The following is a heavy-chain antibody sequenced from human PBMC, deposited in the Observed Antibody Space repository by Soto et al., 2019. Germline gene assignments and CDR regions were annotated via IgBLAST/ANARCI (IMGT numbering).Heavy chain of an antibody. Sequence: QVQLVQSGPEVKKPGASVKVSCKASAYTFNTYGISWVRRAPGQGLEWMGWISGHNGQTNYAQKLRGRVTITTDTSTSPAYMELRSLRSDDTAIYCCARDGRKQLWVEGRNAMDVWGQGTTVTVSS. D-gene: IGHD5-18*01. J-gene: IGHJ6*02. CDR3: ARDGRKQLWVEGRNAMDV. CDR1: AYTFNTYG. V-gene: IGHV1-18*01. CDR2: ISGHNGQT.